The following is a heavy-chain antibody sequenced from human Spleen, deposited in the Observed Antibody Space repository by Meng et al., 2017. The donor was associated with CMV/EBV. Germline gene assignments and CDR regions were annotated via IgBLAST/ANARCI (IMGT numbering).Heavy chain of an antibody. V-gene: IGHV3-21*01. J-gene: IGHJ6*02. CDR3: ARVFRYCSSTSCYTEYYYYGMDV. CDR2: ITPSGNYI. D-gene: IGHD2-2*02. Sequence: GESLKISCVTSGFTFSSYSMTWVRQAPGKGPEWVSSITPSGNYIYYADSVRGRFTISRDNAKNSLYLQMNSLRAEDTAVYYCARVFRYCSSTSCYTEYYYYGMDVWGQGTTVTVSS. CDR1: GFTFSSYS.